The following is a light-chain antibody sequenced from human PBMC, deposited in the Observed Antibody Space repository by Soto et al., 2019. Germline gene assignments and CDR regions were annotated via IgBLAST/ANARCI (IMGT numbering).Light chain of an antibody. J-gene: IGKJ5*01. CDR3: QQYDNLET. Sequence: DIQMTQSPSSLSASVGDRVTITCQASQDISNYLNWYQQKPGKAPKLLIYDASNLETGVPSRFSGSGPGTDFTFTISSLQPEDIATYYCQQYDNLETFGQGTLLEIK. V-gene: IGKV1-33*01. CDR1: QDISNY. CDR2: DAS.